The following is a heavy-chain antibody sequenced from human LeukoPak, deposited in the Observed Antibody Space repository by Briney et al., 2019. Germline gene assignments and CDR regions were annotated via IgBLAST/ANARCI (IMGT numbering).Heavy chain of an antibody. CDR2: MNPNSGNT. CDR1: GYSFTSFD. J-gene: IGHJ4*02. Sequence: ASVKVSCKTSGYSFTSFDVNWVRQATGQGLEWMGWMNPNSGNTGYAQRFLGRVTMTRDTSISTAYMELSNLTSDDTAVYYCARGTPYCSSASCYNYWGQGTLVTVSS. V-gene: IGHV1-8*01. D-gene: IGHD2-2*02. CDR3: ARGTPYCSSASCYNY.